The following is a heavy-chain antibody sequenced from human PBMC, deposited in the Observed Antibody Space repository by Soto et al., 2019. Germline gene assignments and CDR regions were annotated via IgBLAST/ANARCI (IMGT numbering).Heavy chain of an antibody. J-gene: IGHJ4*02. D-gene: IGHD5-18*01. CDR3: ARDHAGYSYGYSAAEVYEEYYFDY. CDR1: GGSISSYY. Sequence: QVQLQASGPGLVKPSETLSLTCTVSGGSISSYYWSWIRQPPGKGLESSGYIYYSGSTNYNPSLTSRLTISVDTSKNQFALKLSSVTAADTALYYCARDHAGYSYGYSAAEVYEEYYFDYWGQGTLVTVSS. V-gene: IGHV4-59*01. CDR2: IYYSGST.